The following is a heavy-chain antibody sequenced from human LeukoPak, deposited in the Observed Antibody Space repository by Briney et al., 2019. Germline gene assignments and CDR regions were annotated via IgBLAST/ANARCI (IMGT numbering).Heavy chain of an antibody. J-gene: IGHJ4*02. V-gene: IGHV4-39*07. Sequence: PSETLSLTCTVSGGSISSSSYYWGWIRQPPGKGLEWIGSIYYSGSTYYNPSLKSRVTISVDTSKNQFSLKLSSVTAADTAVYYCAIVVVVGKAPYYFDYWGQGTLVTVSS. CDR2: IYYSGST. D-gene: IGHD2-15*01. CDR1: GGSISSSSYY. CDR3: AIVVVVGKAPYYFDY.